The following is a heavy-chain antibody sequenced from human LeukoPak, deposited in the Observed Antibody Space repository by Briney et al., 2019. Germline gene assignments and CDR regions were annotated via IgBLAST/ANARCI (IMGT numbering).Heavy chain of an antibody. CDR1: GFTFSSYA. J-gene: IGHJ4*02. D-gene: IGHD2-21*01. V-gene: IGHV3-30-3*01. Sequence: QSGGSLRLSCAASGFTFSSYAIHWVRQAPGKGLEWVAVISYDGSNKYYADSVKGRFTISRDNSKNTLYLQMNSLRAEDTAVYYCARAKSMVAYSPFDYWGQGTLVTVSS. CDR2: ISYDGSNK. CDR3: ARAKSMVAYSPFDY.